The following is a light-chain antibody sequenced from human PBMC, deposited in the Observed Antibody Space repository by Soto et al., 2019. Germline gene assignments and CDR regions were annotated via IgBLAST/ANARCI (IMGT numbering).Light chain of an antibody. V-gene: IGLV2-23*02. CDR3: LAYAGSTTSM. J-gene: IGLJ3*02. Sequence: QSVLTQPASVSGSPGQSITISCTGTSSDVGTYNLVSWYQQHPGKAPKLMIYAISKRPSGVSNRFSGSKSDYTAFLKTSGLQAEDEAGYYWLAYAGSTTSMFGGEPKRTAL. CDR2: AIS. CDR1: SSDVGTYNL.